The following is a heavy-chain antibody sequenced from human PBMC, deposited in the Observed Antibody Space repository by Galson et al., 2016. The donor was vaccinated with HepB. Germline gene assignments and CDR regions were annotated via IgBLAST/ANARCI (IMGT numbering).Heavy chain of an antibody. V-gene: IGHV4-59*01. CDR1: GGSFSGYY. CDR2: IFASGNT. CDR3: ARGGPSVTDY. J-gene: IGHJ4*02. Sequence: SETLSLTCTVYGGSFSGYYWSWIRQSPGGRLEWIGYIFASGNTNYNPSLKSRVAMSIDTSKKQISLTLRSVTAADTAVYYCARGGPSVTDYWGQGTLVTVSS. D-gene: IGHD4-17*01.